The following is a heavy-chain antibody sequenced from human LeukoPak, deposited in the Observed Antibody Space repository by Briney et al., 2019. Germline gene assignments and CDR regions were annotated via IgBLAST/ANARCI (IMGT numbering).Heavy chain of an antibody. Sequence: PETLSLTCTISGASISSSSWSWIRQPPGKGLEWIGYIYCSGSTNYNPSLKSRVTISVDTSKNQFSLKLSSVTAADTAVYYCAGDTLESYGSGSYRWFDPWGQGTLVTVSS. CDR1: GASISSSS. V-gene: IGHV4-59*01. D-gene: IGHD3-10*01. CDR2: IYCSGST. CDR3: AGDTLESYGSGSYRWFDP. J-gene: IGHJ5*02.